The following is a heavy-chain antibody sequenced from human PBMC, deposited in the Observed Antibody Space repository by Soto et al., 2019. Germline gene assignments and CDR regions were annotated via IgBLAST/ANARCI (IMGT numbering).Heavy chain of an antibody. CDR2: ISSGGSP. CDR3: LNHCAGGGCYDRDY. CDR1: DESVTSPGNY. D-gene: IGHD2-15*01. Sequence: VQLQESGPGLVKPSQTLSLTCAVSDESVTSPGNYWNWIRQRPDTGLEWIGYISSGGSPFYNPSLQSRVSLSLDTSNNLFSLTLNSVTAADTAVYCTLNHCAGGGCYDRDYWGQGTRVTVSS. V-gene: IGHV4-31*11. J-gene: IGHJ1*01.